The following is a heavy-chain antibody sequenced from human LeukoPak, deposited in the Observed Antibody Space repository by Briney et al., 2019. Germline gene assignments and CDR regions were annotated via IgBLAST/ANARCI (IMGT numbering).Heavy chain of an antibody. CDR1: GFTLSSYG. Sequence: PGGSLRLSCATSGFTLSSYGMHWVRQAPGKGLEWVAIIAHDGVNKDYTDSVKGRFTISRDNSGNTLFLQMNSLRPEDTAVYYCARDWGASGWYNWFDPWGQEPLVTVSS. CDR3: ARDWGASGWYNWFDP. D-gene: IGHD6-19*01. CDR2: IAHDGVNK. V-gene: IGHV3-30*03. J-gene: IGHJ5*02.